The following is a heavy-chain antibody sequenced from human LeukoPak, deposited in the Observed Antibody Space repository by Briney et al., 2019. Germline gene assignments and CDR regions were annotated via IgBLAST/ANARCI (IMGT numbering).Heavy chain of an antibody. CDR2: ISGSGGST. V-gene: IGHV3-23*01. Sequence: GGSLRLSCAASGFTISSYAMSWVRQAPGKGLEWDSAISGSGGSTYYADSVKGRFTISRDNSENTLYLQMNSLRAEDTAVYYCPKDQDYYDSSGYYLTPGYFDYWGQGTLVTVSS. CDR3: PKDQDYYDSSGYYLTPGYFDY. J-gene: IGHJ4*02. CDR1: GFTISSYA. D-gene: IGHD3-22*01.